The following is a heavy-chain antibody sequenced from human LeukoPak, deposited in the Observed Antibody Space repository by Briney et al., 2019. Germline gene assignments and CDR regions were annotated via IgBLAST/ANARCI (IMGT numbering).Heavy chain of an antibody. CDR3: ARGERLFSNDYGDPNWFDP. CDR1: GGSISSGGYY. V-gene: IGHV4-31*03. CDR2: IYYSGST. D-gene: IGHD4-17*01. Sequence: PSETLSLTCTVSGGSISSGGYYWSWIRQHPGKGLEWIGYIYYSGSTYYNPSLKSRVTISVDTSKNRFSLQLSSVTAADTAVYYCARGERLFSNDYGDPNWFDPWGQGTLVTVSS. J-gene: IGHJ5*02.